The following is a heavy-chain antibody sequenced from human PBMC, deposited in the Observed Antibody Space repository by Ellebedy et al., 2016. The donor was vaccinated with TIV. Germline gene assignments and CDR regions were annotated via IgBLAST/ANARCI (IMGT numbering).Heavy chain of an antibody. CDR1: GGSFSGYY. Sequence: MPSETLSLTCAVYGGSFSGYYWSWIRQPPGKGLEWIGEINHSGSTNYNPSLKNRVTISVDPSKKQFFLKMTSVTATDTAMYYCARGPAYGDFWGQGALVTVSS. J-gene: IGHJ4*02. V-gene: IGHV4-34*01. CDR2: INHSGST. CDR3: ARGPAYGDF. D-gene: IGHD4-17*01.